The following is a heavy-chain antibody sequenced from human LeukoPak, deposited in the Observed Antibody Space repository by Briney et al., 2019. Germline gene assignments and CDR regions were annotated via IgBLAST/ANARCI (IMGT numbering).Heavy chain of an antibody. Sequence: SETLSLTCTVSGGSISSYYWSWIRQPPGKGLEWIGYIYYSGSTNYNPSLKSRVTISVDTSKNQFSLKLSSVTAADTAVYYCARGIAVASTDQIDAFDIWGQGTMVTVSS. D-gene: IGHD6-19*01. CDR2: IYYSGST. V-gene: IGHV4-59*08. J-gene: IGHJ3*02. CDR1: GGSISSYY. CDR3: ARGIAVASTDQIDAFDI.